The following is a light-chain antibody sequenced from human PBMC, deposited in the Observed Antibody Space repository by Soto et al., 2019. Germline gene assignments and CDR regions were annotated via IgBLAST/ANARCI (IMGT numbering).Light chain of an antibody. Sequence: QSVLTQPASVSGSPGQAATIACTGTSSDVGGYNYVSWYQQHPGKAPKLMIYEVSNRPSGVSNRFSGSKSGNTASLTISGLQAEDEADYYCSSYTGGSTPYVFGTGTQLTAL. CDR2: EVS. J-gene: IGLJ1*01. CDR1: SSDVGGYNY. CDR3: SSYTGGSTPYV. V-gene: IGLV2-14*01.